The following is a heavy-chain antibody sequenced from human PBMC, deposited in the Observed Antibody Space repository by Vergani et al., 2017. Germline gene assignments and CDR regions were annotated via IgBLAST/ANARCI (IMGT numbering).Heavy chain of an antibody. Sequence: QVQLVESGGGVVQPGGSLRLSCAASGFTFSSYGMHWVRQAPGKGLEWVAFIRYDGSNKYYADSVKGRFTISRDNSKNTLYLQMNSLRAEDTAVYYCAKVGAWWNEEDAFDIWGQGTMVTVSS. CDR1: GFTFSSYG. D-gene: IGHD1-1*01. CDR3: AKVGAWWNEEDAFDI. CDR2: IRYDGSNK. V-gene: IGHV3-30*02. J-gene: IGHJ3*02.